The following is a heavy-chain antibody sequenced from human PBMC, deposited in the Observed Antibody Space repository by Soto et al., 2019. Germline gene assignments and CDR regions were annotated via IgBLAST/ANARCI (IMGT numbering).Heavy chain of an antibody. CDR2: IYYSGST. CDR3: ARLGGIAAAGNMDV. D-gene: IGHD6-13*01. J-gene: IGHJ6*03. CDR1: GGSISSSSYY. Sequence: SETLSLTCTVSGGSISSSSYYWGWIRQPPGKGLEWIGSIYYSGSTYYNPSLKSRVTISVDTSKNQFSLKLSSVTAADTAVYYCARLGGIAAAGNMDVWGKGTTVTVSS. V-gene: IGHV4-39*01.